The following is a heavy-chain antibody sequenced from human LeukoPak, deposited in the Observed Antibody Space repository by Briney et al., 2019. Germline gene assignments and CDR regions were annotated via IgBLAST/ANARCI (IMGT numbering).Heavy chain of an antibody. V-gene: IGHV4-39*07. CDR3: ARVLYDSSGYYLWGGHYYYGMDV. Sequence: SETLSLTCTVSGGSISGSSYYWGWIRQPPGKGLEWIGEINHSGSTNYNPSLKSRVTISVDTSKNQFSLKLSSVNAADTAVYYCARVLYDSSGYYLWGGHYYYGMDVWGQGTTVTVSS. J-gene: IGHJ6*02. D-gene: IGHD3-22*01. CDR2: INHSGST. CDR1: GGSISGSSYY.